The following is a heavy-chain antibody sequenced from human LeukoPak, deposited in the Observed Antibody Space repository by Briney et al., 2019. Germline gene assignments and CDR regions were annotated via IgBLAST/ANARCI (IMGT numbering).Heavy chain of an antibody. CDR1: GGTFNNYA. Sequence: ASVKVSCKXSGGTFNNYAISWVRQAPGQGLEWMGGIIPIFDTPNYAQKFQGRVTITTDESTSTAYMELSSLRSEDTAVYYCARDIPGYDAFDIWGQGTVVTVSS. D-gene: IGHD1-1*01. J-gene: IGHJ3*02. V-gene: IGHV1-69*05. CDR3: ARDIPGYDAFDI. CDR2: IIPIFDTP.